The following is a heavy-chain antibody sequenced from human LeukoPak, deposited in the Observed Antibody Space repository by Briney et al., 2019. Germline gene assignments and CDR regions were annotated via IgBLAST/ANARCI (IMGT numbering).Heavy chain of an antibody. CDR1: GGSISSGSYY. V-gene: IGHV4-39*07. CDR3: ARAPYYDFWSGYLFFDY. J-gene: IGHJ4*02. CDR2: INHSGST. D-gene: IGHD3-3*01. Sequence: SETLSLTCTVSGGSISSGSYYWSWIRQPPGKGLEWIGEINHSGSTNYNPSLKSRVTISVDTSKNQFSLKLSSVTAADTAVYYCARAPYYDFWSGYLFFDYWGQGTLVTVSS.